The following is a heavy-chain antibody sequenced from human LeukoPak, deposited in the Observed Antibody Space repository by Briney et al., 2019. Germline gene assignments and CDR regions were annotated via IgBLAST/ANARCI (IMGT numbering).Heavy chain of an antibody. D-gene: IGHD3-22*01. CDR1: GYTFTGYY. Sequence: GASVKVSCKASGYTFTGYYMHWVRQAPGQGLEWMGWINPNSGGTNYAQKFQGWVTMTRDTSISTAYMELSRLRSDDTAVYYCARATRKYYYDSSGYYGGYYFDYWGQGTLVTVSS. CDR2: INPNSGGT. J-gene: IGHJ4*02. CDR3: ARATRKYYYDSSGYYGGYYFDY. V-gene: IGHV1-2*04.